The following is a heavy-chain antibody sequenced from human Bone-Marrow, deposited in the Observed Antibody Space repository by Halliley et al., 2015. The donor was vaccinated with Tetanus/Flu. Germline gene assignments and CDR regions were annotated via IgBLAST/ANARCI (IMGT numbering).Heavy chain of an antibody. J-gene: IGHJ5*02. Sequence: SGTHTNYADSVKGRFTISRDNAKNSLFLQMNSLRAEDTAVYYCARVCPNPAGSTTYLDNWFDPWGQGTLVTVSS. V-gene: IGHV3-11*05. CDR3: ARVCPNPAGSTTYLDNWFDP. CDR2: SGTHT. D-gene: IGHD1-26*01.